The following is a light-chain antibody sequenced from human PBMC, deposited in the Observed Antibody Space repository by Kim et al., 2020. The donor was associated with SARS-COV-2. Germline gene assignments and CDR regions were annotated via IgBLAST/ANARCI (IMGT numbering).Light chain of an antibody. V-gene: IGLV3-1*01. Sequence: SYELTQPPSVSVSPGQTASITCSGDKSGDKYACWYQQKPGQSPVLVIYQDSKRPSGIPERFSGSNSGNTATLTISGTQPMDEADYYCQAWDSSTWVFGGG. J-gene: IGLJ3*02. CDR1: KSGDKY. CDR2: QDS. CDR3: QAWDSSTWV.